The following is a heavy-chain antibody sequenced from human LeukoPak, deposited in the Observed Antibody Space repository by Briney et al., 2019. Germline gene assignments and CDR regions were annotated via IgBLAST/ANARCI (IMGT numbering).Heavy chain of an antibody. Sequence: PSETLSLTCTVSGGSISSGSYYWSWIRQPAGKGLEWIGRIYTSWSTSYNPSLKSRVTMSIDTSINQFSLKLSSVTAADTAVYYCVRGVGGSSRVRYYYMDVWGKGTTVTVSS. J-gene: IGHJ6*03. D-gene: IGHD1-26*01. CDR1: GGSISSGSYY. CDR3: VRGVGGSSRVRYYYMDV. CDR2: IYTSWST. V-gene: IGHV4-61*02.